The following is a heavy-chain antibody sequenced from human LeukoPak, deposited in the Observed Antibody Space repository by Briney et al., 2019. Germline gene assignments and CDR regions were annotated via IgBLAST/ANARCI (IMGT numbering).Heavy chain of an antibody. CDR1: GFTFSSYG. CDR3: AKETLI. CDR2: ISYDGSNK. Sequence: GGSLRLSCAASGFTFSSYGMHWVRQAPGKGLEWVAGISYDGSNKYYTDSVKGRFTISRDNAKNTLYLQMNSLRAEDTAVSYCAKETLIWGQGTMVTVSS. V-gene: IGHV3-30*18. J-gene: IGHJ3*02.